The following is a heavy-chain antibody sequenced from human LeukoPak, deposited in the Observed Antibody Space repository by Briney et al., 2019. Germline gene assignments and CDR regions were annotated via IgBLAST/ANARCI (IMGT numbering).Heavy chain of an antibody. CDR2: ISAYNGNT. Sequence: ASVKVSCKASGYTFTSYYMHWVRQAPGQGLEWMGWISAYNGNTNYAQKLQDRVTMTTDTSTSTAYMELRSLRSDDTAVYYCARGGLVTTFDYWGQGTLVTVSS. D-gene: IGHD4-11*01. CDR3: ARGGLVTTFDY. CDR1: GYTFTSYY. V-gene: IGHV1-18*04. J-gene: IGHJ4*02.